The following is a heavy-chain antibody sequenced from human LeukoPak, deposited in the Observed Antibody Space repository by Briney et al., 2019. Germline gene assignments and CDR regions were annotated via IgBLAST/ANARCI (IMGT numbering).Heavy chain of an antibody. D-gene: IGHD3-9*01. J-gene: IGHJ3*02. CDR2: ISGSGGST. CDR3: AKDRLERLVRNAFDI. Sequence: PGGSLRLSCAASGFTFSGHWMSWVRQAPGKGLEWVSGISGSGGSTYNTDSVKGRFTISRDNSKNTLYLQMNSLRAEDTAVYYCAKDRLERLVRNAFDIWGQGTMVTVSS. CDR1: GFTFSGHW. V-gene: IGHV3-23*01.